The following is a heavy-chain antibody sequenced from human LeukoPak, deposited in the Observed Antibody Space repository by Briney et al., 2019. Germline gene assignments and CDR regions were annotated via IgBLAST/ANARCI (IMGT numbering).Heavy chain of an antibody. CDR1: GYTFTSYA. Sequence: ASVKVSCKASGYTFTSYAMNCVRQAPGQGLEWMGWINTNTGNPTYAQGFTGRFVFSLDTSVSTAYLQISSLKAEDTAVYYCARDWTYDFWPSYYYYGMDVWGQGTTVTVSS. CDR3: ARDWTYDFWPSYYYYGMDV. J-gene: IGHJ6*02. D-gene: IGHD3-3*01. V-gene: IGHV7-4-1*02. CDR2: INTNTGNP.